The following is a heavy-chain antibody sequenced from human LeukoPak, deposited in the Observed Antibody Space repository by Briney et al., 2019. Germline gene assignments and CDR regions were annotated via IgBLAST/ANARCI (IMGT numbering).Heavy chain of an antibody. CDR2: IYHSGST. V-gene: IGHV4-38-2*02. Sequence: SETLSLTCTVSGYSISSGYYWGWIRQPPRQGLEWIGTIYHSGSTYYNPSLKSRVTISVDTSKNQFSLKLSSVTAADTAVYYCARETYGSGNDYWGQGTLVTVSS. CDR3: ARETYGSGNDY. J-gene: IGHJ4*02. D-gene: IGHD3-10*01. CDR1: GYSISSGYY.